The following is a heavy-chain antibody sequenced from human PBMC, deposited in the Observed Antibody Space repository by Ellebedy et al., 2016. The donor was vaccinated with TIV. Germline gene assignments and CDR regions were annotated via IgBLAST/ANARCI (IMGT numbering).Heavy chain of an antibody. D-gene: IGHD4-11*01. CDR3: ARGGGLTTPYWYFDL. CDR2: INPSGGST. CDR1: GYTFTSYY. J-gene: IGHJ2*01. V-gene: IGHV1-46*01. Sequence: ASVKVSXXASGYTFTSYYMHWVRQAPGQGLEWMGIINPSGGSTSYAQKFQGRVTMTRDTSTSTVYMELSSLRSEDTAVYYCARGGGLTTPYWYFDLWGRGTLVTVSS.